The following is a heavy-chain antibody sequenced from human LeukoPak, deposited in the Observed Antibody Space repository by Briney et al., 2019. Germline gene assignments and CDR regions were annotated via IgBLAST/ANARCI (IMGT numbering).Heavy chain of an antibody. V-gene: IGHV3-38-3*01. Sequence: GGSLRLSCAASGFTVSSNEMSWVRQAPGKGLEWVSSISGGSTYYADSVKGRFTISRDNSKNTLYLQMNSLRAEDTAVYNCARGFSSNWYYFDYWGQGTLVTVSS. CDR2: ISGGST. D-gene: IGHD6-13*01. CDR3: ARGFSSNWYYFDY. CDR1: GFTVSSNE. J-gene: IGHJ4*02.